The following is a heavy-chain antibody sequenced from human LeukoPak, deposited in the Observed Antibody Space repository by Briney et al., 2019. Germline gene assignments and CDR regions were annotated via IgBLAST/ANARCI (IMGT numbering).Heavy chain of an antibody. CDR1: AGSISGHS. CDR2: IYYSGST. CDR3: AREPRWYYYDSASYYFDY. Sequence: SETLSLTCTVSAGSISGHSWNWIRQPPGKGLEWIGDIYYSGSTRYNPSLASRVTISLDTSKNQFSLSLTSVTAADTAVYYCAREPRWYYYDSASYYFDYWGQGTLVTVSS. V-gene: IGHV4-59*11. J-gene: IGHJ4*02. D-gene: IGHD3-22*01.